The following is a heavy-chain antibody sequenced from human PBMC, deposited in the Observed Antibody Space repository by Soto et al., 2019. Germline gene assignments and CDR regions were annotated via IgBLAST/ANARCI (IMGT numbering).Heavy chain of an antibody. CDR2: ISGGGTDT. V-gene: IGHV3-23*01. CDR3: ARTQKDIXVVPASILGYFYYGLDV. D-gene: IGHD2-2*02. CDR1: GFSLRNYG. Sequence: GGSLRLSCAASGFSLRNYGTTWVRQAPGKGLEWVAVISGGGTDTYYADSVKGRFTISRDNFKNKIYLQMNSLSAGDTATYYCARTQKDIXVVPASILGYFYYGLDVWGQGTTVTVSS. J-gene: IGHJ6*02.